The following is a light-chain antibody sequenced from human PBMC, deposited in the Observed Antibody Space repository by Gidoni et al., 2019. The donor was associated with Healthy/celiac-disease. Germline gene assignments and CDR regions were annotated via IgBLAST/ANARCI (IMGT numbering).Light chain of an antibody. CDR2: DAS. Sequence: DIQMTPSPSTLSASVGDRVTITCRASQSISSWLAWYQQKPGKAPKLLIYDASSLESGVPSRFSGSGSGTEFTLTISSLQPDDFATYYCQQYNSYSLLFTFGPGTKVDIK. CDR3: QQYNSYSLLFT. J-gene: IGKJ3*01. CDR1: QSISSW. V-gene: IGKV1-5*01.